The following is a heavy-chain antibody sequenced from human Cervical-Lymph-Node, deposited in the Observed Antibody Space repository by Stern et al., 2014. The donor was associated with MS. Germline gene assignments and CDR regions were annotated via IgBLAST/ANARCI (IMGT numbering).Heavy chain of an antibody. D-gene: IGHD5-18*01. CDR2: FYYSGST. J-gene: IGHJ6*02. Sequence: VQLVQSGPGLVKPSETLSLTCTVSGVSVSSYYWSWIRQSPGKGLEWIGYFYYSGSTNYNPSLKIRVPIPVDTPKTHFPWKWGSVTAADTAVYYCARHDSYDYNPMDVWGQGTTVTVSS. CDR1: GVSVSSYY. CDR3: ARHDSYDYNPMDV. V-gene: IGHV4-59*08.